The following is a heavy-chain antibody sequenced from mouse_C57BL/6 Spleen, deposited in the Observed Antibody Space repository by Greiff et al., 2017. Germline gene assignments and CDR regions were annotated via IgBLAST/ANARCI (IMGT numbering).Heavy chain of an antibody. Sequence: VQLQQPGAELVMPGASVKLSCKASGYTFTSYWMHWVKQRPGQGLEWIGEIDPSDSYTNYNQKFKGKSTLTVDKSSSTAYMQLSSLTSEDSAVYYCARYYYYGSSYYFDYWGQGTTLTVSS. CDR2: IDPSDSYT. V-gene: IGHV1-69*01. J-gene: IGHJ2*01. CDR3: ARYYYYGSSYYFDY. CDR1: GYTFTSYW. D-gene: IGHD1-1*01.